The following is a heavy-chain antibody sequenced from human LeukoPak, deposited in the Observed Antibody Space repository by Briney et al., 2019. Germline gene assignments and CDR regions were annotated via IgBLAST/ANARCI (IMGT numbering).Heavy chain of an antibody. CDR1: GYSISSGYY. V-gene: IGHV4-38-2*02. D-gene: IGHD5-24*01. Sequence: ETLSLTCTVSGYSISSGYYWGWIRQSPGKGLEWIGNIYHSGSPYYNPSLKSRVTISVDTSKNQFSLKLSSVTAADTAVYYCARDRDGYNYGWFDPWGQGTLVTVSS. CDR3: ARDRDGYNYGWFDP. CDR2: IYHSGSP. J-gene: IGHJ5*02.